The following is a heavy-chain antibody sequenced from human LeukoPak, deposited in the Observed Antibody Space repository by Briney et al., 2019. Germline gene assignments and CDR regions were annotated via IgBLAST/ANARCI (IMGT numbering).Heavy chain of an antibody. CDR2: INPNSGGT. J-gene: IGHJ4*02. Sequence: GASVKVSCKASGYTFTSYYMHWGRQAPGQGLEWMGWINPNSGGTNYAQKFQGRVTMTMDTSISTAYMELSRLRSDDTAVYYCARGAIAARPDDYWGQGTLVTVSS. CDR1: GYTFTSYY. V-gene: IGHV1-2*02. D-gene: IGHD6-6*01. CDR3: ARGAIAARPDDY.